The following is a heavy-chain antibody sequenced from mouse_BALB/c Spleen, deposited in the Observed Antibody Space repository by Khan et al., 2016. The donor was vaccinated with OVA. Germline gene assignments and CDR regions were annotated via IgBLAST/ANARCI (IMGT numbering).Heavy chain of an antibody. CDR3: ARSNYNCRKLYAMDY. CDR2: IAPGSGST. V-gene: IGHV1S41*01. D-gene: IGHD1-1*01. CDR1: GYTFTSYW. Sequence: DLVKPGASVKLSCKASGYTFTSYWINWIKQRPGQGLEWIGHIAPGSGSTYYNAMFKGKATLTVDTSSSTAYIQLSSLSSEDSAVLFCARSNYNCRKLYAMDYWGQGTSVTDSS. J-gene: IGHJ4*01.